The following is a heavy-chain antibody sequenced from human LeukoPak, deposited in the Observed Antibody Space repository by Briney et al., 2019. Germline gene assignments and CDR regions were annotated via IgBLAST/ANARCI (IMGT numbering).Heavy chain of an antibody. J-gene: IGHJ4*02. CDR3: ARDTLAAAHQGYFDY. CDR2: INHSGST. Sequence: SETLSLTCAVYGGSFSGYYWSWIRQPPGKGLEWIGEINHSGSTNYNPSLKSRVTISVDTSKNQFSLKLSSVTAADTAVYYCARDTLAAAHQGYFDYWGQGTLVTVSS. D-gene: IGHD6-13*01. V-gene: IGHV4-34*01. CDR1: GGSFSGYY.